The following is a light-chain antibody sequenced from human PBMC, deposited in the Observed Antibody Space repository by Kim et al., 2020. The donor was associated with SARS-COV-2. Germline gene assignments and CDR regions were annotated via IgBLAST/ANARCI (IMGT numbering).Light chain of an antibody. CDR1: SSDVGNYNR. V-gene: IGLV2-18*02. CDR2: GVS. Sequence: GQSVTISCTGTSSDVGNYNRVSWYQQPPGTAPKLMIYGVSNRPSGVPDRFSGSKSGNTASLTISGLQAEDEADYYCSSYTDSTTWVFGGGTKVTVL. CDR3: SSYTDSTTWV. J-gene: IGLJ3*02.